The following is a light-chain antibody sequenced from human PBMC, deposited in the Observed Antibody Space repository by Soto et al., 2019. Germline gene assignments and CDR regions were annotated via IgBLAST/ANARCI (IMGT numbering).Light chain of an antibody. CDR2: GVS. CDR3: QQYYNWPPYT. J-gene: IGKJ2*01. V-gene: IGKV3D-15*01. Sequence: EIVMTQSPATLSPSPAEPATLXWRASQSVRSHLAWFQQKPGQAPRLLMYGVSTRATGMPARFSGSGSGTEFTLIISSLQSEDIAVYYCQQYYNWPPYTFGQGTKVDIK. CDR1: QSVRSH.